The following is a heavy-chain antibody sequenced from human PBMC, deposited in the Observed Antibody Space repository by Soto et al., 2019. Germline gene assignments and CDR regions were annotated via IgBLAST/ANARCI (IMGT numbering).Heavy chain of an antibody. V-gene: IGHV4-39*01. Sequence: SETLSLTCTVSGGSISDSNYHWGWVRQPPGKGLEWIGSIYYTGSTYYNPSLKSRVTISGDTSKNQFSLKLTSVADGDSAVYYCARHLGPTGPNYWGQGTLVTVSS. CDR3: ARHLGPTGPNY. J-gene: IGHJ4*02. CDR1: GGSISDSNYH. D-gene: IGHD1-26*01. CDR2: IYYTGST.